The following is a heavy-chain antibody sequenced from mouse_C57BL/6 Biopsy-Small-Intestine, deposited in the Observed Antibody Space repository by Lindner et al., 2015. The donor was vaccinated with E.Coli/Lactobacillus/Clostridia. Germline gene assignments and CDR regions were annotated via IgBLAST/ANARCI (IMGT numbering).Heavy chain of an antibody. CDR3: ATWAGYIGSGRYNSWYPPFDY. Sequence: SVKVSCKSSGYTFTAYYIHWVRQAPGQGLEWMGWINANSGATNYAQKFQGRVTMTRDTSISTAYIELSRLRSDDTAVYSCATWAGYIGSGRYNSWYPPFDYWGQGTLLTVSS. V-gene: IGHV1-84*02. CDR1: GYTFTAYY. CDR2: INANSGAT. D-gene: IGHD3-1*01. J-gene: IGHJ2*01.